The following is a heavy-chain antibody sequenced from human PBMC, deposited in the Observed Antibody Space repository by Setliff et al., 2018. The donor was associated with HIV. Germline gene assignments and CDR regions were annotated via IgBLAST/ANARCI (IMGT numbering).Heavy chain of an antibody. CDR3: TRHSTDPWSLLDY. CDR2: IRSKGYGSAT. V-gene: IGHV3-73*01. J-gene: IGHJ4*02. Sequence: GGSLRLSCAASGFTFGKFAMSWVRQASGKGLEWVGRIRSKGYGSATAYAASVKGRFTISRDDSKNTAYLQMDSLKTEDTAVYYCTRHSTDPWSLLDYWGQGTLVTVSS. D-gene: IGHD1-1*01. CDR1: GFTFGKFA.